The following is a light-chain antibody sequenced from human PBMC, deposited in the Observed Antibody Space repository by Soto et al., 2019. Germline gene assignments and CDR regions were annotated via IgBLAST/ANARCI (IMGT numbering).Light chain of an antibody. CDR3: SSYAGSNNLI. V-gene: IGLV2-8*01. J-gene: IGLJ2*01. CDR2: EVS. Sequence: QSALTQPRSASGSPGQSVTISCTGTSSDVGGYKYVSWYQRHPGKAPKLIIYEVSRRPPGVPDRFSGSKSGNTASLTVSGLHAEDEVDYYCSSYAGSNNLIFGGGTKLTVL. CDR1: SSDVGGYKY.